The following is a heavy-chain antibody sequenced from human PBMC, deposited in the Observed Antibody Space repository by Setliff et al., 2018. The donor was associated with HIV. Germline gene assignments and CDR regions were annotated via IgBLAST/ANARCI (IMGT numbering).Heavy chain of an antibody. J-gene: IGHJ4*02. D-gene: IGHD3-9*01. Sequence: SETLSLTCTVSDGSISNHYWSWIRQSPGKGLEWIGYVDDTGSPYYNPSLRSRLTISLDTSKNQFSLKLSSVTAADTAIYYCARGSDWHPDWGQGTLVTVSS. CDR3: ARGSDWHPD. CDR2: VDDTGSP. CDR1: DGSISNHY. V-gene: IGHV4-59*11.